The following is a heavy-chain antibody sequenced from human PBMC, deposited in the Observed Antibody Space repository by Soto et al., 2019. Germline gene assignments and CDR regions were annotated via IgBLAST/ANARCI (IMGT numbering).Heavy chain of an antibody. CDR3: AREHSGIEQQLGISLWSNWFDP. CDR1: GFTFSSYA. J-gene: IGHJ5*02. V-gene: IGHV3-30-3*01. Sequence: TGGSLRLSCAASGFTFSSYAMHWVRQAPGKGLEWVAVISYDGSNKYYADSVKGRFTISRDNSKNTLYLQMNSPRAEDTAVYYCAREHSGIEQQLGISLWSNWFDPWGQGTLVTVSS. CDR2: ISYDGSNK. D-gene: IGHD6-13*01.